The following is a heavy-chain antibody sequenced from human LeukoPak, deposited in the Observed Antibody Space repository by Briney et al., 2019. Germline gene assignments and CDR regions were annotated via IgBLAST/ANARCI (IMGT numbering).Heavy chain of an antibody. D-gene: IGHD6-19*01. CDR1: GGTFSSYA. CDR3: ASPPRSSGWYGGFL. V-gene: IGHV1-69*06. CDR2: IIPIFGTA. J-gene: IGHJ4*02. Sequence: SMKVSCKASGGTFSSYAISWVRQAPGQGLEWMGGIIPIFGTANYAQKFQGRVTITADKSTSTAYMELSSLRSEDTAVYYCASPPRSSGWYGGFLWGQGTLVTVSS.